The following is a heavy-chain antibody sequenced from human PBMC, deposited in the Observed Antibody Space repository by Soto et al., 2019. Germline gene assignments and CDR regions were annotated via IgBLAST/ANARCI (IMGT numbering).Heavy chain of an antibody. CDR1: GGSISSYY. Sequence: SETLSLTCTVSGGSISSYYWSWIRQPPGKGLEWIGYIYYSGSTNYNPSLKSRVTISVDTSKNQFSLKLSSVTAADTAVYYCARHHWAGRETTDLDYWGQGTLVTVSS. V-gene: IGHV4-59*08. D-gene: IGHD4-17*01. J-gene: IGHJ4*02. CDR3: ARHHWAGRETTDLDY. CDR2: IYYSGST.